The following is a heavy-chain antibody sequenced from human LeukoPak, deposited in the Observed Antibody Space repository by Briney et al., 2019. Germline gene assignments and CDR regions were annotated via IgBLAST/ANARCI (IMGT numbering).Heavy chain of an antibody. CDR1: GFTFNDYY. CDR2: INIGGTNT. CDR3: ATDGAGSDT. J-gene: IGHJ5*02. Sequence: PGGSLRLSCAASGFTFNDYYMSWIRQAPGKGLEWLSYINIGGTNTHYADSVKGRFTISRGNAKKSLYLEMNNLRAEDTAVYYCATDGAGSDTWGQGTLVTVSS. V-gene: IGHV3-11*01.